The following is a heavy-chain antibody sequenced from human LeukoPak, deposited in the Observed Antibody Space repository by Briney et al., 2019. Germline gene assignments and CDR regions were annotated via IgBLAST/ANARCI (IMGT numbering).Heavy chain of an antibody. CDR1: GITFSTYR. V-gene: IGHV3-21*01. D-gene: IGHD3-3*01. Sequence: PGGSLRLSCVVSGITFSTYRMSWVRQAPGKGLEWVSSISSSSSYIYYADSMKGRFTISRDNAKNSLYLQMNSLRVDDTALYYCARGGRFLEYWGQGTVVTVSS. CDR2: ISSSSSYI. CDR3: ARGGRFLEY. J-gene: IGHJ4*02.